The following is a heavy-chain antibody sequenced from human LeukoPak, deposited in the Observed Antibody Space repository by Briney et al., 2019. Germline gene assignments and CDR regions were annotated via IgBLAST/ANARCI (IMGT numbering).Heavy chain of an antibody. D-gene: IGHD3-3*01. Sequence: SVKVSCKASGGTFSSYAISWVRQAPGQGLEWMGGIIPIFGTANYAQKFQGRVTITADESTSTAYMELSSLRSDDTAVYYCAREHYDFWSGYYTYFDYWGQGTLVTVSS. CDR2: IIPIFGTA. V-gene: IGHV1-69*13. J-gene: IGHJ4*02. CDR1: GGTFSSYA. CDR3: AREHYDFWSGYYTYFDY.